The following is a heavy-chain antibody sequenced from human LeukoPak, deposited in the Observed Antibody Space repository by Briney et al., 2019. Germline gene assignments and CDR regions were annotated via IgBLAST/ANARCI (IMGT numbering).Heavy chain of an antibody. CDR2: INAGNGNT. CDR3: ARDVRSIRNPHYGMDV. J-gene: IGHJ6*02. Sequence: GASVKVSCKASGYTFTSYAMHWVRQAPGQRLEWMGWINAGNGNTKYSQKFQGRVTMTRDTSTSTVYMELSSLRSEDTAVYYCARDVRSIRNPHYGMDVWGQGTTVTVSS. V-gene: IGHV1-3*01. D-gene: IGHD2-21*01. CDR1: GYTFTSYA.